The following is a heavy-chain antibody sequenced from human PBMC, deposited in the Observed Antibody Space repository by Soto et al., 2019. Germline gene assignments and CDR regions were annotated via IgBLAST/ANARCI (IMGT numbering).Heavy chain of an antibody. CDR1: GGSISSGDYY. D-gene: IGHD6-19*01. CDR2: IYYSGST. Sequence: SETLSLTCTVSGGSISSGDYYWSWIRQPPGKGLEWIGYIYYSGSTYYNPSLKSRVTISVDTSKNQFSLKLSSVTAADTAVYYCARRPGIAVAGTHWFDPWDQGTLVTVSS. V-gene: IGHV4-30-4*01. J-gene: IGHJ5*02. CDR3: ARRPGIAVAGTHWFDP.